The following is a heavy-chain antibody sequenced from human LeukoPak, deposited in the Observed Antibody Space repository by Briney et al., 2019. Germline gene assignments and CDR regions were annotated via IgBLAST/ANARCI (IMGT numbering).Heavy chain of an antibody. D-gene: IGHD2-2*01. CDR1: GGSISSGGYY. CDR2: INHSGST. V-gene: IGHV4-30-2*01. CDR3: ARVRGRRQEFDIVVVPAARYYYMDV. J-gene: IGHJ6*03. Sequence: PSQTLSLTCTVSGGSISSGGYYWSWIRQPPGKGLEWIGEINHSGSTNYNPSLKSRVTISVDTSKNQFSLKLSSVTAADTAVYYCARVRGRRQEFDIVVVPAARYYYMDVWGKGTTVTVSS.